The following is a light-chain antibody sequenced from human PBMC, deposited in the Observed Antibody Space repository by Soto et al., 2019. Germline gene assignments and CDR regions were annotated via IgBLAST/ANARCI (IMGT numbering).Light chain of an antibody. J-gene: IGKJ3*01. CDR3: QQLNSYPRFT. CDR2: AAS. CDR1: QGISSY. Sequence: DIPLTQSPSFLSASVGDRVTITCRASQGISSYLAWYQQKPGKAPKLLIYAASTLQSGVPSRFSGSGSGTEFTLTISSLQPEDFATDYCQQLNSYPRFTFGPGTKVDIK. V-gene: IGKV1-9*01.